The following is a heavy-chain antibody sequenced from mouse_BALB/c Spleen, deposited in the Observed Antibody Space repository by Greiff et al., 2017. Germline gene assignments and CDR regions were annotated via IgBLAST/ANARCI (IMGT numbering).Heavy chain of an antibody. J-gene: IGHJ1*01. V-gene: IGHV5-17*02. CDR3: ARSGGFPGYFDV. CDR1: GFTFSSFG. CDR2: ISSGSSTI. Sequence: EVKLVESGGGLVQPGGSRKLSCAASGFTFSSFGMHWVRQAPEKGLEWVAYISSGSSTIYYADTVKGRFTISRDNPKNTLFLQMTSLRSEDTAMYYCARSGGFPGYFDVWGAGTTVTVSS. D-gene: IGHD3-1*01.